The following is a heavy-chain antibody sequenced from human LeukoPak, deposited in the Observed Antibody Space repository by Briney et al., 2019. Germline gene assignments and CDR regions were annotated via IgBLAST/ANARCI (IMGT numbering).Heavy chain of an antibody. Sequence: SETLSLTCTVSGGSISTYYWSWIRQPPGKGLEWIGYIYYSGSTNYNPSLKGRVTISVDTSKNQFSLKLSSVTAADTAVYYCATDRLRAFDIWGQGTMVTVSS. CDR2: IYYSGST. J-gene: IGHJ3*02. CDR3: ATDRLRAFDI. V-gene: IGHV4-59*01. CDR1: GGSISTYY.